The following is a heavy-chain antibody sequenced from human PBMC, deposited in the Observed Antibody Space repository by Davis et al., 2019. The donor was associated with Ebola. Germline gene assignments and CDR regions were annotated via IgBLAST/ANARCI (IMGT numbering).Heavy chain of an antibody. CDR2: VYSSGST. Sequence: MPSETLSLTCAVSGGSISSSNWWSWVRQPPGKRLEWIGFVYSSGSTYYNPSLESRVIMSVDTSKNQFSLKLRSVIAADTAVYYCARQRRDGYSDFDYWGLGTLVTVSS. D-gene: IGHD5-24*01. CDR3: ARQRRDGYSDFDY. CDR1: GGSISSSNW. V-gene: IGHV4-4*02. J-gene: IGHJ4*02.